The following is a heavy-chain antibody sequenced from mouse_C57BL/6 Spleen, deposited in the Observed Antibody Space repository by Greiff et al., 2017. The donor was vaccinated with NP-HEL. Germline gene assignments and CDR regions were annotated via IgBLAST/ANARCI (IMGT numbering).Heavy chain of an antibody. V-gene: IGHV1-55*01. CDR1: GYTFTSYW. Sequence: VQLQQPGAELVKPGASVKMSCKASGYTFTSYWITWVKQRPGQGLEWIGDIYPGSGSTNYNEKFQSKATLTVDTSSSTAYMQLSSLTSEDSAVYYCARNYGKRKDFDYWGQGTTLTVSS. CDR3: ARNYGKRKDFDY. D-gene: IGHD2-1*01. CDR2: IYPGSGST. J-gene: IGHJ2*01.